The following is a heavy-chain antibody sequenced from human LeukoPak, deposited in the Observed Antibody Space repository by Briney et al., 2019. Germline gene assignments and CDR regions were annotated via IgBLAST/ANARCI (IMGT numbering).Heavy chain of an antibody. D-gene: IGHD1-26*01. CDR3: ARQRGQGSYWRIDY. CDR1: GGSFSGYY. Sequence: SETLSLTCAVYGGSFSGYYWSWIRQPPGKGLEWIGEINHSGSTNYNPSLKSRVTISVDTSNNQFSLKLSSVTAADTAVYYCARQRGQGSYWRIDYWGQGTLVTVSS. CDR2: INHSGST. J-gene: IGHJ4*02. V-gene: IGHV4-34*01.